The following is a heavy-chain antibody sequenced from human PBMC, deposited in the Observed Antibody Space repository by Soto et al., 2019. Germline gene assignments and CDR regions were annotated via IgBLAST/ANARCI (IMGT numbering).Heavy chain of an antibody. CDR2: INAGNGNT. J-gene: IGHJ4*02. D-gene: IGHD3-22*01. CDR3: ARAAYYYESSGYYPGDY. V-gene: IGHV1-3*01. CDR1: RYTFTSYA. Sequence: ASVKVSCKAFRYTFTSYAIHWVRQAPGQRLEWMGWINAGNGNTKYSQKFQGRVTITRDTSASTAYMELSSLRSEDTAVYYCARAAYYYESSGYYPGDYWGQGTLVTVSS.